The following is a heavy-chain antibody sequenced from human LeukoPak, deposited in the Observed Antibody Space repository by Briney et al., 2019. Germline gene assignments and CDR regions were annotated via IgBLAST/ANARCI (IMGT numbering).Heavy chain of an antibody. CDR3: ASRVVPAAV. J-gene: IGHJ3*01. V-gene: IGHV3-21*01. CDR2: ISSSSSNK. D-gene: IGHD2-2*01. CDR1: GFSFSTYS. Sequence: GGSLRLSCAASGFSFSTYSMNWVRQAPGKGLEWVSSISSSSSNKYYADAVKGRFTISRDNAKNSLYLQMNSLRAEDTAVYYCASRVVPAAVWGQGTMVTVSS.